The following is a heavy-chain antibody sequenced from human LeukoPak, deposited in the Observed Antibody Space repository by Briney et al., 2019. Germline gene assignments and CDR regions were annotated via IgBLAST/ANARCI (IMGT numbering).Heavy chain of an antibody. V-gene: IGHV4-61*02. CDR3: ARDDAYSSGEEAFNI. CDR1: RDSISSGSYY. D-gene: IGHD6-19*01. J-gene: IGHJ3*02. Sequence: SQTLSLTCTVSRDSISSGSYYWNWIRQPAGKGLESIGRIYFGGSTNYNPSLQSRVAISVDRSKNQFSLRLSSVTAADTAVYDCARDDAYSSGEEAFNIWGQGTVIIVSS. CDR2: IYFGGST.